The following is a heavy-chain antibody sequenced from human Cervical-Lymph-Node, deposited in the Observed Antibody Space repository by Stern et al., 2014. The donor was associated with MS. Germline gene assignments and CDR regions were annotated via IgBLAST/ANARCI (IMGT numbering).Heavy chain of an antibody. J-gene: IGHJ6*02. V-gene: IGHV3-30*18. D-gene: IGHD3-16*01. CDR1: GFSFYNYG. CDR3: AKDLAGGAMDF. CDR2: ISDDGGNE. Sequence: VQLVESGGGVVQPGGSVRVSCAASGFSFYNYGMSWVRQAPGKGLEWMALISDDGGNEYYADSVKGRVTISRDKSKSTVSLEMSSLRAEDTAVYYCAKDLAGGAMDFWGQGTTVTVSS.